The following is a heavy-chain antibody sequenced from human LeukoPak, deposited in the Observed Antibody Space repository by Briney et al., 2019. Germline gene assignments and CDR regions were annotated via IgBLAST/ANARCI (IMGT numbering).Heavy chain of an antibody. Sequence: GGSLRLSCATSGFTFSNAWMSWVRQAPGKGLEWVGRIKSKTDGGTTDYAAPVKGRFTISRDDSKNTLYQQLNSLKTEDTAVYYCSKLWFGEFDWGQGTLVTVSS. V-gene: IGHV3-15*01. D-gene: IGHD3-10*01. CDR3: SKLWFGEFD. CDR1: GFTFSNAW. CDR2: IKSKTDGGTT. J-gene: IGHJ4*02.